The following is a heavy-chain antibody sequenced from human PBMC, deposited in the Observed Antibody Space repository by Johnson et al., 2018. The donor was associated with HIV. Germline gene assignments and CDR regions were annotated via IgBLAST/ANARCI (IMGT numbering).Heavy chain of an antibody. CDR2: ISSRGSTI. V-gene: IGHV3-11*04. CDR1: GFTFSDYY. CDR3: VRVQGIVHDAFDI. D-gene: IGHD2-15*01. Sequence: VQLVESGGGLVKPGGSLRVSCAASGFTFSDYYMSWIRQAPGKGLEWVSYISSRGSTIYYADSVKGRFTISRDNAKNALYVQMNSLRAEDTAVYCCVRVQGIVHDAFDIWGQGTMVTVSS. J-gene: IGHJ3*02.